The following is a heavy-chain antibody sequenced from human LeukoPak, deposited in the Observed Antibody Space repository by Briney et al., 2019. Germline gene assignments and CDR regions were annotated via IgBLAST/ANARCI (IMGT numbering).Heavy chain of an antibody. J-gene: IGHJ4*02. CDR1: GFTFDDYA. CDR3: AASGSYFSLMDY. Sequence: GGSLRLSCAASGFTFDDYAMHWVRQAPGKGLEWVSGISWNSGSIGYADSVKGRFTISRDNAKNSLYLQMNSLRAEDTALYYCAASGSYFSLMDYWGQGTLVTVSS. D-gene: IGHD1-26*01. CDR2: ISWNSGSI. V-gene: IGHV3-9*01.